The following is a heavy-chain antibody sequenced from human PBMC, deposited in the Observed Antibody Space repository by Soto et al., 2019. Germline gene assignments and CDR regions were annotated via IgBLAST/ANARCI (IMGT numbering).Heavy chain of an antibody. Sequence: LGESLKISCKGSGYSFTSYWIGWVRQMPGKGLEWMGIIYPGDSDTRYSPSFQGQVTISADKSISTAYLQWSSLKASDTAMYYCARQTSSIPPPPFGELCMDVWGQGTTVTVSS. CDR3: ARQTSSIPPPPFGELCMDV. CDR2: IYPGDSDT. V-gene: IGHV5-51*01. J-gene: IGHJ6*02. D-gene: IGHD3-10*01. CDR1: GYSFTSYW.